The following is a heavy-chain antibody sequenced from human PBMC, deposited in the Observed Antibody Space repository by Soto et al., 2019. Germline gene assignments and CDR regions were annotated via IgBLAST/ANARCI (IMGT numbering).Heavy chain of an antibody. D-gene: IGHD4-17*01. Sequence: PGGSLRLSCAASGFTFSSYSMNWVRQAPGKGLEWVSYISSSSSTIYYADSVKGRFTISRDNAKNSLYLQMNRLRAADTAVYYCTTHGDYAWFDPRGQGPLVT. J-gene: IGHJ5*02. CDR2: ISSSSSTI. CDR3: TTHGDYAWFDP. CDR1: GFTFSSYS. V-gene: IGHV3-48*01.